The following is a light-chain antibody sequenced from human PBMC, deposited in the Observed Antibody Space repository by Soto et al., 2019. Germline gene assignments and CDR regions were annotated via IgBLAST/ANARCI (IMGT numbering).Light chain of an antibody. CDR1: QSVSSY. V-gene: IGKV3-11*01. CDR3: QQRSNWHPIT. CDR2: DAS. J-gene: IGKJ5*01. Sequence: IVLTQSPATLSLSRGESTTLSCRASQSVSSYLAWYQQKPGQATRLIIYDASNRANGIPARFSGSGSGTDFTLTISSLEPEDFAVYYCQQRSNWHPITSGQGTRLEIK.